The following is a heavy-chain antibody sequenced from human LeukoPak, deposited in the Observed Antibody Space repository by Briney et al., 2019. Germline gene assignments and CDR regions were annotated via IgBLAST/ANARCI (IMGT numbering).Heavy chain of an antibody. Sequence: PSETLSLTCTVSGGSISSYYWNWIRQPPGKGLEWIGEINHSGSTNYNPSLKSRVTISVDTSKNQFSLKLNSVTAADTAVYYCARGGQWLAHYFDYWGQGTLVTVSS. D-gene: IGHD6-19*01. CDR2: INHSGST. V-gene: IGHV4-34*01. CDR1: GGSISSYY. J-gene: IGHJ4*02. CDR3: ARGGQWLAHYFDY.